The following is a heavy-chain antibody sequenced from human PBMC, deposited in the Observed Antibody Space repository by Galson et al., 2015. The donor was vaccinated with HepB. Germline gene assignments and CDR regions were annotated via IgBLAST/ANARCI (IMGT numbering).Heavy chain of an antibody. V-gene: IGHV3-23*01. CDR2: ISGNGDST. CDR3: AKGYSLFDA. CDR1: GFAFDSYA. Sequence: SLRLSCAASGFAFDSYAMRWVRQAPGRGLEWISGISGNGDSTFYADSVKGRFTVTRDNSKNMLYLQMNSLRAEDAGLYFCAKGYSLFDAWAQGILVTVAS. D-gene: IGHD2-2*02. J-gene: IGHJ5*02.